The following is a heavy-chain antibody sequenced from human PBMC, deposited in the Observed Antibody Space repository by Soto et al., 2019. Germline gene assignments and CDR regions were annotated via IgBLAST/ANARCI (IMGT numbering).Heavy chain of an antibody. D-gene: IGHD2-8*02. J-gene: IGHJ4*02. CDR2: ISRDGSTK. Sequence: QVQLVESGGGVVQPGRSLRLSCAVSGLTVSTYGMHWVRQAPGKGLEWVAVISRDGSTKYYADSVKGRFTISRDNSRNTLFLEMNSLRGDDMAVYYCTGEVASGYWGQGTLVTVSS. CDR3: TGEVASGY. V-gene: IGHV3-30*03. CDR1: GLTVSTYG.